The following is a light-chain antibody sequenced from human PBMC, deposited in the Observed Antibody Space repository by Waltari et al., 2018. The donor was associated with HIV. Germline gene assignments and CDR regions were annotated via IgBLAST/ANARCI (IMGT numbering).Light chain of an antibody. J-gene: IGLJ2*01. CDR2: NNT. Sequence: QSVLTQPPSVSGAPGQRVTISCTGTSPNIGAGFDVHWYPQLPRTVPKVLIYNNTDRPSGVPDRFSGSKSATSASLASTGLQAEDEANYYCQSYDISLSGWVFGGGTKLTVL. CDR3: QSYDISLSGWV. V-gene: IGLV1-40*01. CDR1: SPNIGAGFD.